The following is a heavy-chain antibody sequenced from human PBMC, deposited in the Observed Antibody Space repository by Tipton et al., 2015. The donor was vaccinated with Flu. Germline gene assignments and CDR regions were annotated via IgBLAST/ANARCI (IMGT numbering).Heavy chain of an antibody. V-gene: IGHV4-59*01. D-gene: IGHD3-22*01. CDR1: GGSISSYY. Sequence: TLSLTCTVSGGSISSYYWSWIRQPPGKGLEWIGYIYYSGSTNYNPSLKSRVTISVDTSKNQFSLKLSSVTAADTAVYYCARLHSYYYDSSGYPHFDYWGQGTLATVSS. CDR3: ARLHSYYYDSSGYPHFDY. J-gene: IGHJ4*02. CDR2: IYYSGST.